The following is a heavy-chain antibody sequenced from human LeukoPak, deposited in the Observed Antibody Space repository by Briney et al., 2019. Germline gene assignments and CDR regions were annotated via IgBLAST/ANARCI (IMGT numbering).Heavy chain of an antibody. CDR3: ARNGPSIAAAGVYYYYGMDV. CDR2: IIPIFGTA. Sequence: GASVTVSCKASGGTFSSYAISWVRQAPGQGLEWMGGIIPIFGTANYAQKFQGRVTITADESTSTAYMELSSLRSEDTAVYYCARNGPSIAAAGVYYYYGMDVWGQGTTVTVSS. CDR1: GGTFSSYA. J-gene: IGHJ6*02. D-gene: IGHD6-13*01. V-gene: IGHV1-69*13.